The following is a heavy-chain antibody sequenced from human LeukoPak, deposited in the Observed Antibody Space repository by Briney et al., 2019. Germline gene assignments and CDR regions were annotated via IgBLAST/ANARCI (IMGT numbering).Heavy chain of an antibody. CDR3: ARTFYCSSTSCYSLVYYYGMDV. CDR1: GYTFTSYG. CDR2: ISAYNGNT. Sequence: GASVKVSCKASGYTFTSYGISWVRQAPGQELEWMGWISAYNGNTNYAQKLQGRVTMTTDTSTSTAYMELRSLRSDDTAVYYCARTFYCSSTSCYSLVYYYGMDVWGQGTTVTVSS. V-gene: IGHV1-18*01. D-gene: IGHD2-2*01. J-gene: IGHJ6*02.